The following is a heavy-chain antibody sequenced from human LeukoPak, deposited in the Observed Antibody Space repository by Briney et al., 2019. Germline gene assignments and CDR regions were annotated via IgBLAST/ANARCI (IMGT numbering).Heavy chain of an antibody. J-gene: IGHJ4*02. CDR1: GFAFSSYE. CDR3: ASSSWYALDY. CDR2: ISSSGSTM. D-gene: IGHD6-13*01. Sequence: GGSLRLSCAATGFAFSSYEMNWVRQSPGKGLEWISYISSSGSTMYYADSVKGRFTISRDNAKNSLYLQMNSLRAEDTAIYYCASSSWYALDYWGQGTLVTVSS. V-gene: IGHV3-48*03.